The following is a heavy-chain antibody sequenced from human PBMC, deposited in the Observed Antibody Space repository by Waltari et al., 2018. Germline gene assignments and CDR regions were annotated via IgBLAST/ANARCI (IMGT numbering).Heavy chain of an antibody. CDR2: IRRKENSYGT. V-gene: IGHV3-73*01. D-gene: IGHD1-26*01. J-gene: IGHJ4*02. Sequence: EVQLVESGGGLVQPGGSLKLSCAASGFTLSGSAVHWVRPAAGKGREWVGRIRRKENSYGTAYAESVKGRCTVARDDSENTAYLQMNSMKTEDTAVYYCTRETISGSYEENWGQGTLVTVSS. CDR1: GFTLSGSA. CDR3: TRETISGSYEEN.